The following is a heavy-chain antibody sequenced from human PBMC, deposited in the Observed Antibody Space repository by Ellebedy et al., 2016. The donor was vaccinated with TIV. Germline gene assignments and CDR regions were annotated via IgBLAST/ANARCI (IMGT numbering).Heavy chain of an antibody. CDR2: IYYSGST. Sequence: MPSETLSLTCTVSGGSISSGAFYWTWIRQQPGKGLEWIGNIYYSGSTYYRPSLKTRVTISLDTSNNQFSLRLNSVTVADTAVYYCARDEGGSGSLSYWGQGSLVTVSS. CDR3: ARDEGGSGSLSY. D-gene: IGHD3-10*01. CDR1: GGSISSGAFY. V-gene: IGHV4-31*03. J-gene: IGHJ4*02.